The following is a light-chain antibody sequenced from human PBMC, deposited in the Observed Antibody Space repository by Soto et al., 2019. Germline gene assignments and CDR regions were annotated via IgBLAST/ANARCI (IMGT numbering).Light chain of an antibody. CDR3: QKYNSAPPIFT. Sequence: DIQMTQSPSSLSASVGDRVTITCRASQGISNYLAWYQQKPGKVPKLLIYAASTLQSGVQSRFSGSGSGTDFTLTISSLQPEDVATYYCQKYNSAPPIFTFGPGTKVDIK. V-gene: IGKV1-27*01. J-gene: IGKJ3*01. CDR1: QGISNY. CDR2: AAS.